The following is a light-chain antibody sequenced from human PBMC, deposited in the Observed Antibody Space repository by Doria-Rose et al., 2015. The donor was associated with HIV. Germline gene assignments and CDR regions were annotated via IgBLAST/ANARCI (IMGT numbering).Light chain of an antibody. J-gene: IGKJ2*01. CDR1: QSLLHTIGYNY. CDR3: MQALQTPYT. CDR2: LGS. Sequence: SLPVTPGQPASISCRSSQSLLHTIGYNYLDWYLQKPGQSPQPLIYLGSNRASGVPDRFSGSGSGTDFTLKISRVEAEDVGVYYCMQALQTPYTFGQGTKLEIK. V-gene: IGKV2-28*01.